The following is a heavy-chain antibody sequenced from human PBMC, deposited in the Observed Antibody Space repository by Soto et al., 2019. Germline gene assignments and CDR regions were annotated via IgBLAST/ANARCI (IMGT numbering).Heavy chain of an antibody. CDR3: ARDRDVDGYNTNFDY. CDR2: ISAYNGNT. Sequence: GASVKVSCKASGYTFTSYGISWVRQAPGQGLEWMGWISAYNGNTNYAQKLQGRVTMTTDTSTSTAYMELRSLRSDDTAVYYCARDRDVDGYNTNFDYWGQRTPVTVSS. J-gene: IGHJ4*02. CDR1: GYTFTSYG. V-gene: IGHV1-18*01. D-gene: IGHD5-12*01.